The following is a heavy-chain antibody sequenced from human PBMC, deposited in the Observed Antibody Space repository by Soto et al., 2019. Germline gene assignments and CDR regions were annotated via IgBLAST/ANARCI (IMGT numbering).Heavy chain of an antibody. Sequence: PGGSLRLSCAASGFTFSNYWMSWVRQAPGKGLEWVANIKPDGSVKYYVDSVKGRFTLSRDNAKNTLYLQMNSLRVEDTAVYYCAREILVPAALDAFAIWGQGTMVTVSS. J-gene: IGHJ3*02. CDR2: IKPDGSVK. CDR3: AREILVPAALDAFAI. CDR1: GFTFSNYW. V-gene: IGHV3-7*01. D-gene: IGHD2-2*01.